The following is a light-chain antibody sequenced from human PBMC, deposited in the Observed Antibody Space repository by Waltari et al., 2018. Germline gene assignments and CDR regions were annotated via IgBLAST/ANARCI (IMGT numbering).Light chain of an antibody. Sequence: EIVLTQSPGTLSLSPGERATLSCRASQSISKYLVWYQQRLGQAPRLRSYDTYIRATCSPDSCSDRGSGTEFSLTISRLEPEDFAVYYCQSDLRLPATCAQGTKVEIK. CDR2: DTY. CDR1: QSISKY. CDR3: QSDLRLPAT. J-gene: IGKJ1*01. V-gene: IGKV3-20*01.